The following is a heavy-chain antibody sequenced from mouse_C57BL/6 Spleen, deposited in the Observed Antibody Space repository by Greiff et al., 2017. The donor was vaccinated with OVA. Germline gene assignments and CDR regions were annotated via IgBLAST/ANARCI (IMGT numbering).Heavy chain of an antibody. CDR3: AREGYYGSSYRGYFDV. Sequence: VQLQQSGAELVKPGASVKLSCKASGYTFTSYWMHWVKPRPGQGLEWIGMIHPNSGSTNYNEKFKSKATLTVDKSSSTAYMQLSSLTSEDSAVYYCAREGYYGSSYRGYFDVWGTGTTVTVSS. J-gene: IGHJ1*03. V-gene: IGHV1-64*01. CDR2: IHPNSGST. D-gene: IGHD1-1*01. CDR1: GYTFTSYW.